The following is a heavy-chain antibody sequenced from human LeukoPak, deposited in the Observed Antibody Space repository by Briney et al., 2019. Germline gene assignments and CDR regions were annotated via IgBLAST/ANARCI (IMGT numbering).Heavy chain of an antibody. J-gene: IGHJ3*02. CDR3: APGKNSDPDVFDI. V-gene: IGHV4-39*01. D-gene: IGHD2-21*01. CDR2: IYYSGGT. CDR1: GGSISSSSYY. Sequence: PSETLSLTCTVSGGSISSSSYYWGWIRQPPGKGLEWIGSIYYSGGTYYNPSLKSRVTISVDTSKNQFSLKLSSVTAADTAVYFWAPGKNSDPDVFDIGDKGTVATVSS.